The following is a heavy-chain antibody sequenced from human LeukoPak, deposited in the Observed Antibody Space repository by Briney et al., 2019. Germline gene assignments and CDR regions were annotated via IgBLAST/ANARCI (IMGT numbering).Heavy chain of an antibody. J-gene: IGHJ6*03. D-gene: IGHD5-12*01. Sequence: GGSLRLSCAASGFTFSSYGMSWVRQAPGKGLEWVSGISGSGGSTYYADSVKGRFTISRDNSKNTLYVQMNSLRAEDTAVYYCARDARHVDIVATIKPSYYYYMDVWGKGTTVTVSS. CDR2: ISGSGGST. CDR1: GFTFSSYG. CDR3: ARDARHVDIVATIKPSYYYYMDV. V-gene: IGHV3-23*01.